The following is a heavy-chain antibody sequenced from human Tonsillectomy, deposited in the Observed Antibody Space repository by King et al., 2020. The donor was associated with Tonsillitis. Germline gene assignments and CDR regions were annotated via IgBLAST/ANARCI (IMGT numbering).Heavy chain of an antibody. V-gene: IGHV5-51*03. CDR1: GYNFTREW. CDR2: IYIGDSDT. CDR3: ARCVGGWFWGYFDY. J-gene: IGHJ4*02. Sequence: VQLVESGAEVRKPGESLKISCQASGYNFTREWIAWVRQLPGKGLEWMGIIYIGDSDTKYSPSFQGQVTISADKSISTAYLQWSSLKASDTAIYYCARCVGGWFWGYFDYWGQGTLVTVSS. D-gene: IGHD6-19*01.